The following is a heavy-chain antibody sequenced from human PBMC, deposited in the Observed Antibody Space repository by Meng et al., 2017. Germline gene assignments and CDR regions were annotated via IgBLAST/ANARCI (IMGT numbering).Heavy chain of an antibody. V-gene: IGHV3-15*01. CDR3: TTSIVATIGGGY. Sequence: GGSLRLSCAASGFTFSNAWMSWVRQAPGKGLEWVGRIKSKTDGGTTDYAAPVKGRFTRSRDDSKNTLYLQMNSLKTEDTAVYYCTTSIVATIGGGYWGQGTLVTVSS. D-gene: IGHD5-12*01. CDR1: GFTFSNAW. CDR2: IKSKTDGGTT. J-gene: IGHJ4*02.